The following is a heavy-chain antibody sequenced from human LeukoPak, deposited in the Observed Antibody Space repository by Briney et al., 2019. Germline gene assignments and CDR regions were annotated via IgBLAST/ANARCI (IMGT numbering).Heavy chain of an antibody. CDR1: GRSFRCYY. J-gene: IGHJ4*02. CDR3: ARWAWIQLMLSSGMKQLDY. Sequence: SDTLSLTCALYGRSFRCYYWSWIRQPPRKGRDWIGGINHRGSTNYHPSLTNRVTQSVDTSNKEFSLNLSSVTAARTHVYSCARWAWIQLMLSSGMKQLDYWGQGTLVTVSS. D-gene: IGHD5-18*01. CDR2: INHRGST. V-gene: IGHV4-34*01.